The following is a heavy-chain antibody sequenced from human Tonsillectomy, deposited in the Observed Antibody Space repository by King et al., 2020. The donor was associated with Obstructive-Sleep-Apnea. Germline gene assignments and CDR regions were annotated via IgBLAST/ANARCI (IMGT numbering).Heavy chain of an antibody. Sequence: QLVQSGAEVKKAGESLKISCKGSGYTFSSHWIGWVRQMPGKGLEWMGIICPYDTDTRYSPSFQGQVTISADKSINTAYLQWSSLKASDTGMYYCARQIGNQYFYYGMDVWGQGTTVTVSS. CDR3: ARQIGNQYFYYGMDV. J-gene: IGHJ6*02. CDR1: GYTFSSHW. CDR2: ICPYDTDT. V-gene: IGHV5-51*01. D-gene: IGHD3-10*01.